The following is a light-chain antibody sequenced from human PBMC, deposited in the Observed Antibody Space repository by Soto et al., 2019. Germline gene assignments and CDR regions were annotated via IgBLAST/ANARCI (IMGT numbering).Light chain of an antibody. CDR1: QSVSYN. CDR3: QQYTNWPPLT. J-gene: IGKJ4*01. CDR2: GAF. V-gene: IGKV3-15*01. Sequence: EIVMTQSPATLSVSPGETATLSCRASQSVSYNLAWYQQKPGQGPRLLIYGAFIRATGIPARFSGSGSGTAFTLTISSLQSEDFAVYYCQQYTNWPPLTFGGGTKVEIK.